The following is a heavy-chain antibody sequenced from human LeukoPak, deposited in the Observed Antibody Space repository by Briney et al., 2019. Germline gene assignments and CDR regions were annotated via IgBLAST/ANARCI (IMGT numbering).Heavy chain of an antibody. Sequence: ASVKVSCKASGYTFTGYYMHWVRQAPGQGVEWMGWINPNSGGTNYAQKFQGRVTMTRDTSVSTVYMELSRLRSDDTAVYYCARFRDSSGFEGFDFWGQGTLVTVSS. CDR1: GYTFTGYY. J-gene: IGHJ4*02. V-gene: IGHV1-2*02. D-gene: IGHD3-22*01. CDR2: INPNSGGT. CDR3: ARFRDSSGFEGFDF.